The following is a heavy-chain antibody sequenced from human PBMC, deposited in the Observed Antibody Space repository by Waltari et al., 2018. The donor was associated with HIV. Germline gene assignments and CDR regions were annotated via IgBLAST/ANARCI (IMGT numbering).Heavy chain of an antibody. J-gene: IGHJ6*02. CDR1: GLTASSNY. CDR3: ASPDTTMVHGHYYFYHMDV. V-gene: IGHV3-66*01. CDR2: IYTGGST. Sequence: EVQLVESGGGLVQPGGSLRLSCAASGLTASSNYMSWVRQAPGKGLEWVSIIYTGGSTYYAHSVKGRFTISRDNSKNTLHLQMNSLRAEDTAVYYCASPDTTMVHGHYYFYHMDVWGQGTTVTVSS. D-gene: IGHD5-18*01.